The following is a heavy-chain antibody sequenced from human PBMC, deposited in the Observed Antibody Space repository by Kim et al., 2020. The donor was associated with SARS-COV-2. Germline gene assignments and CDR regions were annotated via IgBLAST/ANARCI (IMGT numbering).Heavy chain of an antibody. V-gene: IGHV3-33*01. CDR1: GFTFSSYG. J-gene: IGHJ4*02. CDR2: IWYDGSNK. Sequence: GGSLRLSCAASGFTFSSYGMHWVRQAPGKGLEWVAVIWYDGSNKYYADSVKGRFTISRDNSKNTLYLQMNSLRAEDTAVYYCAREHRDGYLVGYWGQGTLVTVSS. CDR3: AREHRDGYLVGY. D-gene: IGHD5-12*01.